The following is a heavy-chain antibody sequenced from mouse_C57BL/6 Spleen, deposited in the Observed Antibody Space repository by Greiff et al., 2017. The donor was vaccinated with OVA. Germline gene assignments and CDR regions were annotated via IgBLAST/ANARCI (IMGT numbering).Heavy chain of an antibody. CDR2: IWSGGST. Sequence: QVQLKESGPGLVQPSQSLSITCTVSGFSLTSYGVHWVRQSPGKGLEWLGVIWSGGSTDYNAAFISRLSISKDNSKSQVFFKMNSLQADDTAIYYCARGDYDYDESYYAMDYWGQGTSVTVSS. CDR3: ARGDYDYDESYYAMDY. V-gene: IGHV2-2*01. J-gene: IGHJ4*01. CDR1: GFSLTSYG. D-gene: IGHD2-4*01.